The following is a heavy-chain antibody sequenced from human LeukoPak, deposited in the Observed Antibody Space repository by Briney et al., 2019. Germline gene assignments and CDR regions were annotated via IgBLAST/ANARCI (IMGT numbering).Heavy chain of an antibody. CDR2: IIPIFGTA. CDR1: GGTFISYA. J-gene: IGHJ4*02. CDR3: ARGRAKFVSSSSRALDY. V-gene: IGHV1-69*05. Sequence: GASVTVSFKASGGTFISYAISWVRQAPGQGLEWMGGIIPIFGTANYAQKFQGRVTITTDESTSTAYMELSSLRSEDTAVYYCARGRAKFVSSSSRALDYWGQGTLVTVSS. D-gene: IGHD6-6*01.